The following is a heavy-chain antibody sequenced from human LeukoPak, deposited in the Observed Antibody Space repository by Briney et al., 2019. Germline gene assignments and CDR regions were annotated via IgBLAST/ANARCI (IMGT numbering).Heavy chain of an antibody. CDR3: AIKLSSGGF. D-gene: IGHD1-26*01. V-gene: IGHV1-8*01. CDR2: INPNSGDT. Sequence: ASVKVSCKASGYTFTSYDINWVRQAPGQGLEWMGWINPNSGDTGYAQRFQGRVTMTRDTSITTAYMELSSLRSEDTAVYYCAIKLSSGGFWGQGTLVTVSS. J-gene: IGHJ4*02. CDR1: GYTFTSYD.